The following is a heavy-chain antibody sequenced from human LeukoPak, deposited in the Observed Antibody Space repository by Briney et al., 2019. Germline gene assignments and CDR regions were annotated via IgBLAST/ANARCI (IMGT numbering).Heavy chain of an antibody. J-gene: IGHJ5*02. CDR3: ARDGYDSGASNP. D-gene: IGHD3-22*01. CDR2: IYYSGST. V-gene: IGHV4-39*07. Sequence: SETLSLTCTVSGGSISSSSYYWGWIRQPPGKGLEWIGSIYYSGSTYYNPSLKSRVTVSVDASKNQFSLKLSSVTAADTAVYYCARDGYDSGASNPWGQGTLVTVSS. CDR1: GGSISSSSYY.